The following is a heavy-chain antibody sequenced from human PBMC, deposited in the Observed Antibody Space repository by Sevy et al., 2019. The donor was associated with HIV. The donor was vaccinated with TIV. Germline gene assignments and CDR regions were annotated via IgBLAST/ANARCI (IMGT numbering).Heavy chain of an antibody. Sequence: GESLKISCAASGFTFSSYGMHWVRQAPGKGLEWVAVISYDGSNKYYADSVKGRFTISRDNSKNSLYLQMNSLRGEDTALYYCARDCNSATCLWGLDVWGQGTTVTVSS. J-gene: IGHJ6*02. V-gene: IGHV3-30*03. CDR3: ARDCNSATCLWGLDV. CDR1: GFTFSSYG. CDR2: ISYDGSNK. D-gene: IGHD1-26*01.